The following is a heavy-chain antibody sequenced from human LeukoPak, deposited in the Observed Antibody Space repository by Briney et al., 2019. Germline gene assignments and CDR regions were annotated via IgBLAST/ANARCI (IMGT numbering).Heavy chain of an antibody. V-gene: IGHV4-31*03. CDR1: GGSISSGGYY. CDR3: ARTISNYYYGMYV. D-gene: IGHD5-24*01. CDR2: IYYSGST. Sequence: SETLSLTCTVSGGSISSGGYYRSWIRQHPGTGLEWIGYIYYSGSTYYNPSLKSRVTISVDTSKNQFSLKLSSVTAADTAVYYCARTISNYYYGMYVWGQGTTVTVSS. J-gene: IGHJ6*02.